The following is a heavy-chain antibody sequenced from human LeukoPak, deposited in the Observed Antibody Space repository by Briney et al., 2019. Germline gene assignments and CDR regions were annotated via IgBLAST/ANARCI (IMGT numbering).Heavy chain of an antibody. Sequence: GGSLRLSCAASGFTFSNAWMSWVRQAPGKGLEWVGRIKSKTDGGTTDYAAPVKGRFTISRDDSKNTLYLQMNSLRAEDTAVYYCARDARGRRYYYGSGSLSPWGQGTLVTVSS. V-gene: IGHV3-15*01. CDR1: GFTFSNAW. J-gene: IGHJ5*02. D-gene: IGHD3-10*01. CDR3: ARDARGRRYYYGSGSLSP. CDR2: IKSKTDGGTT.